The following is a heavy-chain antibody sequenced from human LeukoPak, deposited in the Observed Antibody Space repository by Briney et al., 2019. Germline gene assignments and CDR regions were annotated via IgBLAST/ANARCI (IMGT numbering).Heavy chain of an antibody. Sequence: PSETLSLTCTVSGGSISSSSYYWGWIRQPPGKGLEWIGSIYYSGSTYYNPSLKSRVTISVDTSKNQFSLKLSSVTAADTAVYYCAKRVGRHCGGDCPYAFDIWGQGTMVTVSS. CDR3: AKRVGRHCGGDCPYAFDI. CDR1: GGSISSSSYY. D-gene: IGHD2-21*02. J-gene: IGHJ3*02. V-gene: IGHV4-39*07. CDR2: IYYSGST.